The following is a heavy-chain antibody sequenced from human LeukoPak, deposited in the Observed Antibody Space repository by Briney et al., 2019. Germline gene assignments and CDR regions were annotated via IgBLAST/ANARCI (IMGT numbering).Heavy chain of an antibody. D-gene: IGHD3-9*01. CDR1: GFSFGGYA. V-gene: IGHV3-23*01. CDR3: AKDGLYFDGSTHIYYFDS. Sequence: GGSLRLSCAASGFSFGGYAVTWVRQAPGKGLEWVSSITDNGAATYYLDSVKARFTISRDNSRSTLYLQMDSLTAEDTALYYCAKDGLYFDGSTHIYYFDSWGQGTLVAVSS. CDR2: ITDNGAAT. J-gene: IGHJ4*02.